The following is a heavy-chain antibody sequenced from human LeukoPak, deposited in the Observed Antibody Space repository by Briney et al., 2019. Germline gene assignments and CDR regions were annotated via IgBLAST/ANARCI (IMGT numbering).Heavy chain of an antibody. CDR1: GFTFSDYY. Sequence: GGSLRLSCAASGFTFSDYYMSWIRQAPGKGLEWVSYISSSGSTIYYADSVKGRFTISRDNAKSSLYLQMNSLRAEDTAVYYCARRGLRYFDWLLQPFDYWGQGTLVTVSS. V-gene: IGHV3-11*04. J-gene: IGHJ4*02. CDR2: ISSSGSTI. CDR3: ARRGLRYFDWLLQPFDY. D-gene: IGHD3-9*01.